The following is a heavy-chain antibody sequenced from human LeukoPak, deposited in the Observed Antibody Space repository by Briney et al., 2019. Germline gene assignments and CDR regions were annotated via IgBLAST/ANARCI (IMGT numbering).Heavy chain of an antibody. D-gene: IGHD6-13*01. CDR2: INQHGSEK. V-gene: IGHV3-7*01. Sequence: GGSLRLSCAVSGFDLSNFWMSWVRHVPGKGLEWVANINQHGSEKHYMDSVKGRFTISRDNAKNSLYLQMNSLRGDDTGIYYCAREWYDSNWYGYYIDYWGQGTLVTVSS. CDR3: AREWYDSNWYGYYIDY. J-gene: IGHJ4*02. CDR1: GFDLSNFW.